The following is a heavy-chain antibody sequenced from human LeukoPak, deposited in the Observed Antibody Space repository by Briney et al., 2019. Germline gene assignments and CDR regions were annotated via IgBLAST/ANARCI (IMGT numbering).Heavy chain of an antibody. CDR3: ARSDKSVYPTEADEDY. CDR1: GFTFSSYG. CDR2: IWYDGSNK. Sequence: GGSLRLSCAASGFTFSSYGMHWVRQAPGKGLEWVAVIWYDGSNKYYADSVKGRFTISRDNSKTTLYLQMNSLRAEDTTVYYGARSDKSVYPTEADEDYWGQGTLVTDSS. J-gene: IGHJ4*02. D-gene: IGHD1-14*01. V-gene: IGHV3-33*01.